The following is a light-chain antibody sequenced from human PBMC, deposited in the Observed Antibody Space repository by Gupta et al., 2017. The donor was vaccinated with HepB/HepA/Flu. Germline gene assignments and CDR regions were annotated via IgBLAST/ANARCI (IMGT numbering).Light chain of an antibody. V-gene: IGLV1-36*01. J-gene: IGLJ2*01. Sequence: QSVLTQPPSVSDAPRQRVTISCSGSAFNIGNNAVNWYQQFPGKAPKLLIYYDNLLPSGVADRFSGSKSGTSASVAISGLQSEDEADYYCAAWDESLNGMVFGGGTKVTVL. CDR3: AAWDESLNGMV. CDR2: YDN. CDR1: AFNIGNNA.